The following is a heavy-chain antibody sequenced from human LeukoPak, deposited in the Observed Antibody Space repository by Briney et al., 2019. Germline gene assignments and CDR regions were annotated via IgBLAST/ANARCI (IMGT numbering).Heavy chain of an antibody. Sequence: SETLSLTCTVSGGSISSYYWSWIRQPPGKGLEWIGYIYYSGSTNYSPSLKSRVTISADTSKNQFSLKLSSVTAADTAVYYCARVPYYDSSGYLDYWGQGTLVTVSS. J-gene: IGHJ4*02. CDR3: ARVPYYDSSGYLDY. CDR2: IYYSGST. D-gene: IGHD3-22*01. CDR1: GGSISSYY. V-gene: IGHV4-59*01.